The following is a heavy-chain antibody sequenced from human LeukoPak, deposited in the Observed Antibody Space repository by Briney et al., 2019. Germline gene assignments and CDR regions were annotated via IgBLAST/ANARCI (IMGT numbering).Heavy chain of an antibody. J-gene: IGHJ6*04. CDR3: AELGITMIGGV. D-gene: IGHD3-10*02. V-gene: IGHV3-20*04. CDR2: INWNGGTA. CDR1: GFTFNDYG. Sequence: GGSLRLSCAASGFTFNDYGLSWVRQAPGKGLEWVSGINWNGGTAGYADSVRGRFTISRDNAKNSLYLQMNSLRAEDTAVYYCAELGITMIGGVWGKGTTVTISS.